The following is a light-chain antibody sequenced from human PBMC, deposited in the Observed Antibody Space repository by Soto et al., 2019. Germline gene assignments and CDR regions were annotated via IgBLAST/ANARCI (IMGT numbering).Light chain of an antibody. CDR3: CSYAGTYYV. V-gene: IGLV2-11*01. CDR2: DVS. Sequence: QSVLPQPPSVSGSPGQSVTISCTGTSGDVGSYNYVSWYQQHPGKAPKLMIYDVSKRPSGVPDRFSGSKSGNTASLTISGLQAEDEADYSCCSYAGTYYVFGTGTKVTVL. J-gene: IGLJ1*01. CDR1: SGDVGSYNY.